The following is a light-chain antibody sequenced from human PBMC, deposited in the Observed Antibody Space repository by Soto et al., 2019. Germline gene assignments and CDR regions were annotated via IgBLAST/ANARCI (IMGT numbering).Light chain of an antibody. CDR2: AAS. Sequence: DIQLTQSPSSLSASVGDRVTITCRASQSIDNYLNWYQQKPGKAPKLLIYAASSLQSGVPSRFSGGGSGTDFTLTIHSLRPEDFATYYCQQIYSSPRSFGPGTKVDIK. CDR1: QSIDNY. CDR3: QQIYSSPRS. J-gene: IGKJ3*01. V-gene: IGKV1-39*01.